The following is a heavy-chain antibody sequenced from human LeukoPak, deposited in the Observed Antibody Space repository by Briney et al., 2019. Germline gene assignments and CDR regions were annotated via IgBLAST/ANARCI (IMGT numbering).Heavy chain of an antibody. Sequence: PSETLSLTCTVSGGSISSGSYYWGWIRQPPGKGLEWIGSIYYSGSTYYNPSFKSRVTISVDTSKNQFSLKLSSVTAADTAVYYCARRCGGDCPILFDYWGQGTLVTVSS. CDR2: IYYSGST. CDR1: GGSISSGSYY. V-gene: IGHV4-39*07. J-gene: IGHJ4*02. D-gene: IGHD2-21*02. CDR3: ARRCGGDCPILFDY.